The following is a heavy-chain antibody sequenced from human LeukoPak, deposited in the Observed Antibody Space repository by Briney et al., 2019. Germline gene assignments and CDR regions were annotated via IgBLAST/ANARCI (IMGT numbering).Heavy chain of an antibody. CDR3: ASGYDYVRYFDC. Sequence: SVKVSCKASGGTFSSYAISWVRQAPGQGLEWMGGIIPIFGTANYAQKFQGRVTITADKSTSTAYMELSSLRSEDTAVYYCASGYDYVRYFDCWGQGTLVTVSS. D-gene: IGHD5-12*01. CDR2: IIPIFGTA. V-gene: IGHV1-69*06. CDR1: GGTFSSYA. J-gene: IGHJ4*02.